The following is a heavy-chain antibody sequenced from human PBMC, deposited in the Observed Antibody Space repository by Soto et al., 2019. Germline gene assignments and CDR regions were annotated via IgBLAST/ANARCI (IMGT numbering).Heavy chain of an antibody. CDR2: ISGGSDRT. J-gene: IGHJ3*01. CDR3: EGSWT. V-gene: IGHV3-23*04. Sequence: EVQVVESGGDLVQPGGSLRLSCAASGFTIRNYAMSWVRQAPGKALEWVSGISGGSDRTYYADSVKGRFTIFKDNSKNTLYLKMSSLRVEDTAVYHCEGSWTWGQGTMVTVSS. D-gene: IGHD5-12*01. CDR1: GFTIRNYA.